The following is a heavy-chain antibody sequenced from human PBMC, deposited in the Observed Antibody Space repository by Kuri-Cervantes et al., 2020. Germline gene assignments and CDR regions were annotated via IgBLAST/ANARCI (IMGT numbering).Heavy chain of an antibody. CDR1: GFTFSSYG. CDR3: AAYYVFVY. V-gene: IGHV3-30*03. J-gene: IGHJ4*02. D-gene: IGHD2/OR15-2a*01. Sequence: GGSLRLSCAASGFTFSSYGMHWVRQAPGKGLEWVAVISYDGSNKYYADSVKGRFTISRDNSKNTLYLQMNSLRAVDTAVYYCAAYYVFVYWGQGTLVTVSS. CDR2: ISYDGSNK.